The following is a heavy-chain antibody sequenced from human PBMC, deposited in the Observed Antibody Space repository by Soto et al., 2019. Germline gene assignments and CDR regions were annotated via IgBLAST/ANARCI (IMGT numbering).Heavy chain of an antibody. CDR3: ACSTAADYYDSSGYRGLECCFDP. Sequence: SETLSLTCTVYSGSISSSSYYWGWLRQPPGKGLEWIGSIYYSGSTYYNPTRRSPVTISVATSKNQFSLKRSSVTAAATDECYGACSTAADYYDSSGYRGLECCFDPWGQGTLVTVSS. CDR1: SGSISSSSYY. CDR2: IYYSGST. J-gene: IGHJ5*02. D-gene: IGHD3-22*01. V-gene: IGHV4-39*01.